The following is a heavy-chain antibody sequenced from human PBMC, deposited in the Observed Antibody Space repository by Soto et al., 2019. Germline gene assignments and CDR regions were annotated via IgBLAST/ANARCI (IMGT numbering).Heavy chain of an antibody. D-gene: IGHD3-3*01. V-gene: IGHV3-23*01. J-gene: IGHJ6*02. Sequence: PGGSLRLSCAASGFTFSSYAMSWVRQAPGKGLEWVSAISGSGGSTYYADSVKGRFTISRDNSKNTLYLQMNSLRAEDTAVYYCAKDRTYDFWSGPPGEADYYGMDVWGQGTTVTVSS. CDR1: GFTFSSYA. CDR2: ISGSGGST. CDR3: AKDRTYDFWSGPPGEADYYGMDV.